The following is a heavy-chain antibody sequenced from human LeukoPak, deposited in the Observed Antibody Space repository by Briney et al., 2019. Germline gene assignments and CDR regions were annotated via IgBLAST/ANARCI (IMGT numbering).Heavy chain of an antibody. CDR2: ISSSSVI. V-gene: IGHV3-48*01. CDR1: GFTFGSYS. Sequence: GGSLRLSCAASGFTFGSYSIYWVRQAPGKGLEWISIISSSSVILYAESVKGRFTVSRDNAKNSLYLQMNSLRAEDTALYYCARGAYSGRSSYFDYWGQGTLVTVSS. J-gene: IGHJ4*02. CDR3: ARGAYSGRSSYFDY. D-gene: IGHD3-10*01.